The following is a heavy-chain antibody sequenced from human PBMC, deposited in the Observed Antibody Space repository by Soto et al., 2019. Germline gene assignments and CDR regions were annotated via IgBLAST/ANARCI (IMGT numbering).Heavy chain of an antibody. V-gene: IGHV1-18*01. CDR3: ARDGVYCSGGSCYLYYYGMDV. J-gene: IGHJ6*02. Sequence: GASVKVSCKASGYTFTSYGISWVRQAPGQGLEWMGWISAYNGKTNYAQKLQGRVTITADESTSTAYIELSSLRFEGTAVYYCARDGVYCSGGSCYLYYYGMDVWGQGTTVTVSS. CDR1: GYTFTSYG. D-gene: IGHD2-15*01. CDR2: ISAYNGKT.